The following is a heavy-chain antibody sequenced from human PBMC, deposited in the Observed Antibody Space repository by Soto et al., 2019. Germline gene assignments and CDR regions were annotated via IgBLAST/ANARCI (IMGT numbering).Heavy chain of an antibody. D-gene: IGHD2-15*01. J-gene: IGHJ4*02. Sequence: WESLSLSCAVSGVSINNSPLFWGWLPPAQGRGLEFLGSVCYSGGTYYNPAHKSRVTVSVDTSKNQVSQRVGSGTVAKTALYYCVRFVEAGTRRADFDSWGQGIVVTVSS. CDR3: VRFVEAGTRRADFDS. V-gene: IGHV4-39*01. CDR1: GVSINNSPLF. CDR2: VCYSGGT.